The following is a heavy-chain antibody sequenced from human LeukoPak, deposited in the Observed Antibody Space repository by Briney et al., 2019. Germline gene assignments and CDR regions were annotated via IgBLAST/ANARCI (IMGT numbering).Heavy chain of an antibody. CDR2: ISGGGSST. CDR3: AKTYSGSYVRLDY. J-gene: IGHJ4*02. D-gene: IGHD1-26*01. Sequence: GGSLRLSCAASGFTFGSYGVTWVRQAPGKGLEWVSAISGGGSSTYYADSVKGRFTISRDNSKNTLYLQMSSLRAEDTALYYCAKTYSGSYVRLDYWGQGTLVTVPS. CDR1: GFTFGSYG. V-gene: IGHV3-23*01.